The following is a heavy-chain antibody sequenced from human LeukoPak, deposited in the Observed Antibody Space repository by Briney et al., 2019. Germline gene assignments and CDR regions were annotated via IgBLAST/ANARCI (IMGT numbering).Heavy chain of an antibody. J-gene: IGHJ6*03. CDR3: AKDRCSNGIGCYYYYMDV. D-gene: IGHD2-8*01. CDR1: GFTFSSYG. Sequence: GGYLRLSCAASGFTFSSYGMHWVRQAPGKGLEWVAYIQYDGSNEQYADSVKGRFSISRDSSKNILYLQLNSLRAEDTAVYYCAKDRCSNGIGCYYYYMDVWGKGTTVTISS. V-gene: IGHV3-30*02. CDR2: IQYDGSNE.